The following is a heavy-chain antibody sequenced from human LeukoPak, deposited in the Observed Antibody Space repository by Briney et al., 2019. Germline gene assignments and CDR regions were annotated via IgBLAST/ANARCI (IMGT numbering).Heavy chain of an antibody. CDR3: ARDPGITGMSY. Sequence: GGSLRLSCAAPGFTFSSYERNWVRQAPGKGLEWVSYISGRGTTIYYADSVKGRFTISRDNAKNSLYLQMNSLRAEDTAVYYCARDPGITGMSYWGQGTLVTVSS. J-gene: IGHJ4*02. D-gene: IGHD1-20*01. V-gene: IGHV3-48*03. CDR2: ISGRGTTI. CDR1: GFTFSSYE.